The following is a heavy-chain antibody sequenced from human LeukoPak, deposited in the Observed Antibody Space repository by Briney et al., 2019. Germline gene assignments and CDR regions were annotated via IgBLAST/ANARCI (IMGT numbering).Heavy chain of an antibody. J-gene: IGHJ6*02. CDR3: ATGTPLDV. V-gene: IGHV4-34*01. CDR1: GGSFSGYY. CDR2: INHSGST. Sequence: SETLSLTCAVYGGSFSGYYWSWIRHPPGKGLEWIGEINHSGSTNYNPSLKSRVTISVDTSKNQFSLKLSSETAADTAVYYCATGTPLDVWGQGTTVTVSS. D-gene: IGHD1-1*01.